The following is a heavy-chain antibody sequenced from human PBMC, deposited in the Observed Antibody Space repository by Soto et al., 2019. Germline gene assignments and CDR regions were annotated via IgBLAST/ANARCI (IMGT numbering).Heavy chain of an antibody. J-gene: IGHJ5*02. CDR3: AKDQSSGSYHNWFDP. Sequence: GGSLRLSCAASGFTFSSYGMHWVRQAPGKGLEWVAVISYDGSNKYYADSVKGRFTISRDNSKNTLYLQMNSLRAEDTAVYYCAKDQSSGSYHNWFDPWGQGTLVTVSS. CDR2: ISYDGSNK. V-gene: IGHV3-30*18. D-gene: IGHD3-10*01. CDR1: GFTFSSYG.